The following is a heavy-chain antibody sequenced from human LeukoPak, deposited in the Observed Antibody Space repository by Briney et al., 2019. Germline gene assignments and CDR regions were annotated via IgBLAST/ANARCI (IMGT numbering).Heavy chain of an antibody. CDR3: AKQVTAPGPIDY. V-gene: IGHV3-74*01. D-gene: IGHD1/OR15-1a*01. CDR2: INSDGSSI. Sequence: GGSLRLSCVASGFSFSSYWMYWVRQAPGKGLVWVSRINSDGSSISYADSVKGRFTISRDNAKNTLFLQMNSLRAEDTALYYCAKQVTAPGPIDYWGQGTLVTVSS. CDR1: GFSFSSYW. J-gene: IGHJ4*02.